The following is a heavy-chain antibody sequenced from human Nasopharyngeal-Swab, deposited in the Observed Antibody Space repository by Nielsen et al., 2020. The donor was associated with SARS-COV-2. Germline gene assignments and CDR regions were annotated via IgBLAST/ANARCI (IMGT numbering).Heavy chain of an antibody. J-gene: IGHJ5*02. D-gene: IGHD6-13*01. V-gene: IGHV3-30*03. Sequence: LSLTCAASGFTFSSFGMHWVRQAPGKGLEWVAFIAHDASNEYYGDSVKGRFSISRDSSKNTLYLQMDSLRGEDTAVYYCAREPGGIVAPGRHFDPWGQGTLVTVSS. CDR2: IAHDASNE. CDR1: GFTFSSFG. CDR3: AREPGGIVAPGRHFDP.